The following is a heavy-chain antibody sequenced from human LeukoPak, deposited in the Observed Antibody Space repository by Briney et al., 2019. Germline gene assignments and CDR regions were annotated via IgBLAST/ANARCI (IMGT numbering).Heavy chain of an antibody. J-gene: IGHJ5*02. CDR1: GGSISSSRSY. V-gene: IGHV4-39*01. CDR3: ARQTKFTMVRGVMSDNWFDP. Sequence: SETLSLTCSVSGGSISSSRSYWGWIRQPPGKGLEWIGEINHSGSTNYNPSLKSRVTISVDTSKNQFSLKLSSVTAADTAVYYCARQTKFTMVRGVMSDNWFDPWGQGTLVTVSS. CDR2: INHSGST. D-gene: IGHD3-10*01.